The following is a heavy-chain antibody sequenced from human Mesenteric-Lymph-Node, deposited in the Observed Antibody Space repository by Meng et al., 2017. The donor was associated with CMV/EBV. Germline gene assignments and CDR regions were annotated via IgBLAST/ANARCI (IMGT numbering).Heavy chain of an antibody. J-gene: IGHJ1*01. Sequence: GESLKISCAASGFTFNNYWMTWVRQAPGKGLEWVASINEDGSEKHYVDSVKGRFTISRDDTKKSLYLRMNSLRAEDTAVYYCARDAGYYQHWGQGTLVTVSS. V-gene: IGHV3-7*01. CDR1: GFTFNNYW. CDR2: INEDGSEK. CDR3: ARDAGYYQH.